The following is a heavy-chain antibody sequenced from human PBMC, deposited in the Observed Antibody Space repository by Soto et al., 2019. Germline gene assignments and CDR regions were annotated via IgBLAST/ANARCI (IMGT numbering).Heavy chain of an antibody. J-gene: IGHJ3*02. CDR2: IVSDGSAK. Sequence: QVQLVESGGGVVQPGRSLRLSCAASGFPFSTYGFHWVRQAPGKGLEWVAVIVSDGSAKYHADSVEGRFIIFRDNSKDTLYLQMNSLRAEDTAVYYCARDDAFGNENGFDIWGQGTMVTVSS. V-gene: IGHV3-33*01. CDR1: GFPFSTYG. D-gene: IGHD1-1*01. CDR3: ARDDAFGNENGFDI.